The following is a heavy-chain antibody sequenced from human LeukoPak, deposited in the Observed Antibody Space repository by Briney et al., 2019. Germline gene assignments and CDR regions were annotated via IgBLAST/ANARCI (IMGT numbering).Heavy chain of an antibody. CDR2: IYYTGST. J-gene: IGHJ5*02. D-gene: IGHD6-13*01. CDR3: ARSSSWYAWFDP. CDR1: GGSISSYY. V-gene: IGHV4-59*01. Sequence: SETLSLTCTVSGGSISSYYWSWIRQPPGKGLEWIGYIYYTGSTNYNPSLKSRVTISVDASKNQFSLKLSSVTAADTAVYYCARSSSWYAWFDPWGQGALVTVSS.